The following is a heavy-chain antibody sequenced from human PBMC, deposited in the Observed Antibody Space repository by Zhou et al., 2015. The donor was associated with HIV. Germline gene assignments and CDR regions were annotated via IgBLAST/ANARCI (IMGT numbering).Heavy chain of an antibody. CDR3: ARESRPRLNYFDY. J-gene: IGHJ4*02. V-gene: IGHV1-69*13. D-gene: IGHD6-6*01. CDR2: IIPIFGTA. Sequence: QVHLVQSGPEVKEPGASVKVSCKTSGYSFSAYGITWVRQAPGQGLEWMGGIIPIFGTANYAQKFQGRVTITADESTSTAYMELSSLRSEDTAVYYCARESRPRLNYFDYWGQGTLVTVSS. CDR1: GYSFSAYG.